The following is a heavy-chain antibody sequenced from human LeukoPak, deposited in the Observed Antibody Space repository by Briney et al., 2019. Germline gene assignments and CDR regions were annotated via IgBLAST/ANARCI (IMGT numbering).Heavy chain of an antibody. V-gene: IGHV3-64D*06. D-gene: IGHD5-24*01. CDR1: GFTFSDYA. CDR2: ISSNGGST. J-gene: IGHJ3*02. Sequence: GGSLRLSCSASGFTFSDYAMHWVRQAPGKGLEYVSEISSNGGSTYYADSVKGRFTISRDNSKNTLYLQMSSLRAEDTAVYYCVKDSEMATINAFDIWGQGTMVTVSS. CDR3: VKDSEMATINAFDI.